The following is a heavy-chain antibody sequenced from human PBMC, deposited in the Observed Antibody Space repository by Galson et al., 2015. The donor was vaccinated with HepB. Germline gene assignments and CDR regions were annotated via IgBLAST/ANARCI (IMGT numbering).Heavy chain of an antibody. CDR3: ARQTWNDAYFDC. D-gene: IGHD1-1*01. V-gene: IGHV4-39*01. Sequence: ETLSLTCTVSGGSISSSSYYWGWIRQPPGKGLEWIGSIYYSGSIYYNPSLKSRVTISVDTSKSQLSLRLSSVTAADTAVYYCARQTWNDAYFDCWGQGALVTVSS. J-gene: IGHJ4*02. CDR1: GGSISSSSYY. CDR2: IYYSGSI.